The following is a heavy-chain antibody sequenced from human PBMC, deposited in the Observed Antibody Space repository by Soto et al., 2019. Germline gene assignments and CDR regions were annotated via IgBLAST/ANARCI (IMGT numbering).Heavy chain of an antibody. J-gene: IGHJ4*02. D-gene: IGHD3-22*01. Sequence: QVQLVQSGAEVKKPGASVKVSCKTSGYIFTDYNMHWVRQAPGQGLEWMGWINPKSGGKSYAQKFQGRVTMTRDTSTNTAYMELSRLRSGDTATYYCARGEFYDSSALLREDWGQGTLVSVSS. V-gene: IGHV1-2*02. CDR2: INPKSGGK. CDR1: GYIFTDYN. CDR3: ARGEFYDSSALLRED.